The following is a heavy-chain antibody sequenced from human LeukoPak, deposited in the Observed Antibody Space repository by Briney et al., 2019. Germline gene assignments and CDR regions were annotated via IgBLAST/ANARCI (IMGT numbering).Heavy chain of an antibody. CDR2: ISSSSSTI. J-gene: IGHJ4*02. Sequence: GGSLRLSCAASGFTFSSYSMNWVRQAPGKGLEWVSYISSSSSTIYYADSVKGRFTISRDNAKNSLYLQMNSLRYEDTAVYYCARGTYSYAFDYWGQGTLVTVSS. CDR1: GFTFSSYS. CDR3: ARGTYSYAFDY. D-gene: IGHD2-15*01. V-gene: IGHV3-48*02.